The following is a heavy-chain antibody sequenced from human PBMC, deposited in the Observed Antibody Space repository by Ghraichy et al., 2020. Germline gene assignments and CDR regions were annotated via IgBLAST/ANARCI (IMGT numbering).Heavy chain of an antibody. J-gene: IGHJ4*02. Sequence: SETLSLTCNVSVSGGSMMSYYWSWIRQTPGMGLEYIGYVYYTGDTNYNPSLKGRGSISLDTSKYQFSLELRSVTAADTAMYYCATISHCGGDCSSNIDYWGQGTLITVSS. D-gene: IGHD2-21*02. V-gene: IGHV4-59*12. CDR1: GGSMMSYY. CDR3: ATISHCGGDCSSNIDY. CDR2: VYYTGDT.